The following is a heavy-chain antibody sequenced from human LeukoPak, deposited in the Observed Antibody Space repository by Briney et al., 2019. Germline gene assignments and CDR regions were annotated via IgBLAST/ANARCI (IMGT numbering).Heavy chain of an antibody. CDR3: ARRVGRNTAMWFDP. D-gene: IGHD2-15*01. J-gene: IGHJ5*02. Sequence: PSETLTLTCTVSGDSIRSGDHFWAWIRQSPGKGLEWIGYIYYTGSTYDNPSLNGRVTISVDTSKNQFSLKLTSVTAADTAVYYCARRVGRNTAMWFDPWGLGTLVTVSS. CDR1: GDSIRSGDHF. V-gene: IGHV4-30-4*02. CDR2: IYYTGST.